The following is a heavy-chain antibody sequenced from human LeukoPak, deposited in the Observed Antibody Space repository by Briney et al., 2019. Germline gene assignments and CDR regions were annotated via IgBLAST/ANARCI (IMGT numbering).Heavy chain of an antibody. Sequence: GASVKVSCKASGYTFTGYYMHWVRQAPGQGLEWMGWINPNSGGTNYAQKFQGRVTLTRDTSISTAYMELSRLRSDDTAVYYCARDTARITIFGVAKYMDVRGKGTTVTVSS. J-gene: IGHJ6*03. CDR2: INPNSGGT. CDR3: ARDTARITIFGVAKYMDV. V-gene: IGHV1-2*02. D-gene: IGHD3-3*01. CDR1: GYTFTGYY.